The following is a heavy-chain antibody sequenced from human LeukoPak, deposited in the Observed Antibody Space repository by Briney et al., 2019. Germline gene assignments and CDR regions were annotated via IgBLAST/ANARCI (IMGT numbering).Heavy chain of an antibody. CDR3: AGGLGLLKRNYFDY. D-gene: IGHD3/OR15-3a*01. CDR1: GFTFSTFA. J-gene: IGHJ4*02. Sequence: GGSLRLSCAASGFTFSTFAMIWVRQPPGKGLEWVSSIFPSGGEIHYADSVRGRFTISRDNSKSTLSLQMSSLRAEDTAVYYCAGGLGLLKRNYFDYWGQGSLVIVSS. V-gene: IGHV3-23*01. CDR2: IFPSGGEI.